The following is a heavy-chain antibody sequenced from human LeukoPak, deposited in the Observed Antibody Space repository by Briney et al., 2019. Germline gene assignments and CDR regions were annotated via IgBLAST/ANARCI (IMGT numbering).Heavy chain of an antibody. D-gene: IGHD5-18*01. J-gene: IGHJ4*02. Sequence: PSETLSLTCAVYGGSFSGYYWSWIRQPPGKGLEWIGEINHSGSTNYNPSLKSRVTISVDTSKNQFSLKLSSVTAADTAVYYCARHVEDTAMVEYYFDYWGQGTLVTVSS. CDR1: GGSFSGYY. V-gene: IGHV4-34*01. CDR3: ARHVEDTAMVEYYFDY. CDR2: INHSGST.